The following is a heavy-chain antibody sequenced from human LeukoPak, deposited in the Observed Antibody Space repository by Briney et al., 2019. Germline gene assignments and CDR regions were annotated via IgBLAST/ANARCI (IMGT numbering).Heavy chain of an antibody. CDR1: GGSISSYY. CDR3: ARDLDRYYYGMDV. Sequence: SETLSLTCTVSGGSISSYYWSWIRQPPGKGLEWIGRIYTSGSTNYNPSLKSRATMSVDTSKNQFSLKLSSVTAADTAVYYCARDLDRYYYGMDVWGQGTTVTVSS. CDR2: IYTSGST. V-gene: IGHV4-4*07. D-gene: IGHD3-9*01. J-gene: IGHJ6*02.